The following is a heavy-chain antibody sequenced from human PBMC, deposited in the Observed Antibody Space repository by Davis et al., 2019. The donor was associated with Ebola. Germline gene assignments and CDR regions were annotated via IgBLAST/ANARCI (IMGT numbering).Heavy chain of an antibody. CDR3: ARARYSSRWPRCLDV. J-gene: IGHJ6*02. CDR1: GFTFSTYS. V-gene: IGHV3-21*01. D-gene: IGHD6-13*01. CDR2: ISSDSDYI. Sequence: PGGSLRLSCAASGFTFSTYSMSWVRQAPGKGLEWVSSISSDSDYIYYADSVKGRFTISRDNAKNSLYLQMNSLRDEDTAVYYCARARYSSRWPRCLDVWGQGTTVTVSS.